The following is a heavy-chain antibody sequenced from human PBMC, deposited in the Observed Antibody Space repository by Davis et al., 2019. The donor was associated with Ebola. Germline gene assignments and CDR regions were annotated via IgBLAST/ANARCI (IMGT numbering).Heavy chain of an antibody. CDR2: INPYSGGT. J-gene: IGHJ3*02. V-gene: IGHV1-2*06. Sequence: ASVKVSCKASGYSFTGYYMHWMRQAPGQGLEWMGRINPYSGGTNYAQKFQGRVTMTRDTSISTAYMELRSLRSDDTAVYFCARTSIVGTTTTASDIWGQGTKVTVSS. D-gene: IGHD1-26*01. CDR1: GYSFTGYY. CDR3: ARTSIVGTTTTASDI.